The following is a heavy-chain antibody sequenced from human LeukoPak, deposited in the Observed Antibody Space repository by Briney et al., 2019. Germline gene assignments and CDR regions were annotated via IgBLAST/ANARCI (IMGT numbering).Heavy chain of an antibody. CDR1: GFPFHIYA. V-gene: IGHV3-23*01. CDR3: AKDMINGNGEYDAFDI. D-gene: IGHD3-10*01. J-gene: IGHJ3*02. Sequence: GGSLRLSCATSGFPFHIYAMHWVRQAPGKGPEWVAGIGGGDTYYADPVRGRFTISRDDSRKTVHLQMNILRVDDTAIYYCAKDMINGNGEYDAFDIWGRGTTVSVSS. CDR2: IGGGDT.